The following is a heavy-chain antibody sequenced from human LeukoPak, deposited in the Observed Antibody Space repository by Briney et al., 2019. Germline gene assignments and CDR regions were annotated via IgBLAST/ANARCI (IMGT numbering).Heavy chain of an antibody. CDR1: GFTFSSYS. J-gene: IGHJ6*02. Sequence: GGSLRLSCAASGFTFSSYSMNWVRQAPGKGLEWVSSISSSSSYIYYADSVKGRFTISRDNAKNSLYLQMNSLRAEDTAVYHCARAWDGGYCSSTSCYAGGYYYGMDVWGQGTTVTVSS. CDR2: ISSSSSYI. V-gene: IGHV3-21*01. D-gene: IGHD2-2*01. CDR3: ARAWDGGYCSSTSCYAGGYYYGMDV.